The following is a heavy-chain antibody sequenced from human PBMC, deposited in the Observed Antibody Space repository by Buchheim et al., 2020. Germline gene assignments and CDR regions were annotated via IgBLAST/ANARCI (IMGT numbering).Heavy chain of an antibody. D-gene: IGHD5-18*01. J-gene: IGHJ4*02. CDR1: GITFSSYW. Sequence: EVQLVESGGGLVQPGGSLRLSCAASGITFSSYWMSWVRQAPGKGLEWVANIKQDGSEKYYVDSVKGRFTISRDNAKNSLYLQMNSLRAEDTAVYYCARDPARGYSYGPSGYFDYWGQGTL. V-gene: IGHV3-7*01. CDR3: ARDPARGYSYGPSGYFDY. CDR2: IKQDGSEK.